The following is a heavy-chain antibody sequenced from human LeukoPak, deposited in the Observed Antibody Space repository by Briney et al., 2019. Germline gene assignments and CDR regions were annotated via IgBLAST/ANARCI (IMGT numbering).Heavy chain of an antibody. J-gene: IGHJ4*02. CDR3: ARGGEAVAGTSYYFDY. V-gene: IGHV4-34*01. CDR1: GGSFSGYY. D-gene: IGHD6-19*01. Sequence: SETLSLTCAVYGGSFSGYYWSWIRQPPGKGLEWIGEINHSGSTNYNPSLKSRVTISVDTSKNQFSLKLSSVTAADTAVYYCARGGEAVAGTSYYFDYWGQGTQVTVSS. CDR2: INHSGST.